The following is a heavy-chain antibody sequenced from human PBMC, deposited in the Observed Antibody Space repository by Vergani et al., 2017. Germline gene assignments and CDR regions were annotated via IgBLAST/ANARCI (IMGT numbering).Heavy chain of an antibody. CDR1: GYTFTDYF. Sequence: QVQLVQSGAEVKKPGASVKVSCKASGYTFTDYFMHWVRQAPGQGLEWMGWINPNSGGTNYAQKFQGRVTMTRDTSISTAYMELSNLRSDDTAVYYCARGSKLWTTSVTTFANYWGQGTLVTVSS. CDR2: INPNSGGT. CDR3: ARGSKLWTTSVTTFANY. J-gene: IGHJ4*02. V-gene: IGHV1-2*02. D-gene: IGHD4-17*01.